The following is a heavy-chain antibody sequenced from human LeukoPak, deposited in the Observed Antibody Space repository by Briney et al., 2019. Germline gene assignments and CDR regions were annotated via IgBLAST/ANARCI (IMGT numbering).Heavy chain of an antibody. J-gene: IGHJ6*03. CDR2: IYPGDSDT. D-gene: IGHD3-10*01. Sequence: GESLKISCKGSGYSFTTYWIGWVRQMPGKGLEWMGIIYPGDSDTKYSPSFQGQVTISADKSTSTAYLQWSSLKASDTAMYYCARHQGSGSHPFRYYCYMDVWGKGTTVTVSS. V-gene: IGHV5-51*01. CDR3: ARHQGSGSHPFRYYCYMDV. CDR1: GYSFTTYW.